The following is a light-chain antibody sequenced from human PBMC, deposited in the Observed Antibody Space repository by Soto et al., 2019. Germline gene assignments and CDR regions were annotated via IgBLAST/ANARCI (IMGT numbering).Light chain of an antibody. V-gene: IGKV1-33*01. CDR3: QQYDDLPIT. CDR2: DAS. CDR1: QDIDKF. J-gene: IGKJ5*01. Sequence: DIQMTQSPSTLSASVGDRVTITCKASQDIDKFLNWYQQKPGKAPKLLIDDASNLETGVPSRFSGSGSGTHFTFTISSLQPEDIATYYCQQYDDLPITFGQGTRLEI.